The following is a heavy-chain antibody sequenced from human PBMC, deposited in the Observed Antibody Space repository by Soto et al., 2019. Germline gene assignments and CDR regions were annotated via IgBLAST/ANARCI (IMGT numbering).Heavy chain of an antibody. J-gene: IGHJ4*02. CDR3: FRVTCCSSSSCSPFEY. CDR1: GFTFNTYT. D-gene: IGHD2-15*01. CDR2: ISSNSIFI. V-gene: IGHV3-21*01. Sequence: GGSLRLSCAASGFTFNTYTMNWVRQAPGKGLEWVSSISSNSIFIYYADSMKGRFTISRDNAKNSLYLQMSSPRAEDTAVYYCFRVTCCSSSSCSPFEYWVQVTLVTVSS.